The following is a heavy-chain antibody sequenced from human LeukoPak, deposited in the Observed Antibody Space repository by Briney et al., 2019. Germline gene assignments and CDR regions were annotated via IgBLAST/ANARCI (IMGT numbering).Heavy chain of an antibody. CDR1: GFTFSSYG. D-gene: IGHD6-13*01. V-gene: IGHV3-30*18. Sequence: PGRSLRLSFAASGFTFSSYGTHWVRQAPGKGLEWVAVISYDGSNKYYADSVKGRFTISRDNSKNTLYLQMNSLRAEDTAVYYCAKDLSSSWYRNSERVFGYWGQGTLVTVSS. J-gene: IGHJ4*02. CDR2: ISYDGSNK. CDR3: AKDLSSSWYRNSERVFGY.